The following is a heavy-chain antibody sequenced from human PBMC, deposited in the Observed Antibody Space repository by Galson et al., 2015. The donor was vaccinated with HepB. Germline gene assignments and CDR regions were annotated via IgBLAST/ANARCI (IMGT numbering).Heavy chain of an antibody. J-gene: IGHJ4*02. D-gene: IGHD1-26*01. Sequence: QSGAEVKKPGESLRISCKGSGYNFPSYWISWVRQMPGKGLEWMGNIDPSDSYTNYSPSFQGHVTISVNKSISTAYVQWSSLKASDTAMYYCARHGTAIVAAPYYFDFWGQGTLVTVSS. CDR3: ARHGTAIVAAPYYFDF. CDR2: IDPSDSYT. CDR1: GYNFPSYW. V-gene: IGHV5-10-1*01.